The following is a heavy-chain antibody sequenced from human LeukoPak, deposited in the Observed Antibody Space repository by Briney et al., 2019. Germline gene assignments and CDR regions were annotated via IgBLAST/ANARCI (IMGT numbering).Heavy chain of an antibody. J-gene: IGHJ4*02. V-gene: IGHV4-4*07. CDR2: IYTSGST. D-gene: IGHD3-22*01. CDR3: ARDRYYYDSSGYYQLDY. Sequence: SETLSLTCTVSGGSISSYYWSWIRQPAGKGLEWIGRIYTSGSTNYNPSLKSRVTMSVDTSKNQFSLKLSSVTAADTAVYYCARDRYYYDSSGYYQLDYWGQGTLVTVSS. CDR1: GGSISSYY.